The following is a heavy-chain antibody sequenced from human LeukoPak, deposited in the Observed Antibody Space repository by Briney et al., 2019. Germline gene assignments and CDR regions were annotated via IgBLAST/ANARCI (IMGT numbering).Heavy chain of an antibody. CDR3: ARLSGGRWFDP. CDR1: GGSFSGYY. Sequence: SETLSLTCTVSGGSFSGYYWSWIRQPPGKRLEWIAYVYDSGSTNYSPSLQSRVTISGDTSKNQFILKLSSVTAADTAVYYCARLSGGRWFDPWGQGTLVTVSS. V-gene: IGHV4-59*08. J-gene: IGHJ5*02. CDR2: VYDSGST. D-gene: IGHD3-10*01.